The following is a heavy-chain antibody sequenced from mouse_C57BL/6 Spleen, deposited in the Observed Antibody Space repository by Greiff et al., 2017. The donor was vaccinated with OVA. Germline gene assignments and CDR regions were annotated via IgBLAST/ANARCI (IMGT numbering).Heavy chain of an antibody. Sequence: QVQLKQPGAELVKPGASVKLSCKASGYTFTSYWMQWVKQRPGQGLEWIGEIDPSDSYTNYNQKFKGKATLTVDTSSSTAYMQLSSLTSEDSAVYYCARGAYDGYWGYWGQGTTLTVSS. D-gene: IGHD2-3*01. V-gene: IGHV1-50*01. CDR3: ARGAYDGYWGY. J-gene: IGHJ2*01. CDR2: IDPSDSYT. CDR1: GYTFTSYW.